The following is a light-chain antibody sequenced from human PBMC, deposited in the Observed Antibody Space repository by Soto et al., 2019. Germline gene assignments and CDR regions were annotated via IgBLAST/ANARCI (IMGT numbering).Light chain of an antibody. Sequence: DIVMTQSPDSLAVSLGERATINCESSQSVLYSSNNKNCLAWYQQKPGQPPKLLIYWAYIRESGVPDRFSASGSRTDFPLTVSSLQAEDGAVYHCQQYCVRPWMFGQGTRVEIK. CDR1: QSVLYSSNNKNC. J-gene: IGKJ1*01. CDR2: WAY. CDR3: QQYCVRPWM. V-gene: IGKV4-1*01.